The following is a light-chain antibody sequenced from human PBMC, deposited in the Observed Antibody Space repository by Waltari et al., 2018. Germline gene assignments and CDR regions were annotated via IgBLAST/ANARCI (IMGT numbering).Light chain of an antibody. CDR3: ATWDDRLTGVL. J-gene: IGLJ3*02. CDR2: SNK. V-gene: IGLV1-44*01. CDR1: SSNIGSNV. Sequence: QSVLTQPPSASGTPGQRVTISCSGGSSNIGSNVVHWYQRLPGTTPSLLIYSNKRRPSGVPDRISGAESGTSASLAISGLQPDDEADYYCATWDDRLTGVLFGGGTKVTVL.